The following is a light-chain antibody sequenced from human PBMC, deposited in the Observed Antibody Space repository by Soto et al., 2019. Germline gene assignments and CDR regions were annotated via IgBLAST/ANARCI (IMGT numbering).Light chain of an antibody. V-gene: IGLV2-14*01. CDR3: SSYTSSTIYV. Sequence: QSALTQPASVSGSPGQSITISCTGTSSDVGGYDYVSWYQQHPGKAPKLMIYEVSNRPSGVSNRFSGSKFGNTASLTISGLQAEDEADYYCSSYTSSTIYVFGTGTKVTVL. CDR1: SSDVGGYDY. CDR2: EVS. J-gene: IGLJ1*01.